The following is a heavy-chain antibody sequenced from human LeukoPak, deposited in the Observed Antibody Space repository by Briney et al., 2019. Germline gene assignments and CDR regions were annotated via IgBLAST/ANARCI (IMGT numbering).Heavy chain of an antibody. Sequence: PGGSLRLFCAASGFTFSSYWMHWVRQAPGKGLVWVSRISNDGSTTNYADSVKGRFTISRDNAKNTVYLQMNSLRAEDTAVYYCARGRAVASSRGWFDPWGQGTLVTVSS. V-gene: IGHV3-74*01. D-gene: IGHD6-19*01. J-gene: IGHJ5*02. CDR2: ISNDGSTT. CDR1: GFTFSSYW. CDR3: ARGRAVASSRGWFDP.